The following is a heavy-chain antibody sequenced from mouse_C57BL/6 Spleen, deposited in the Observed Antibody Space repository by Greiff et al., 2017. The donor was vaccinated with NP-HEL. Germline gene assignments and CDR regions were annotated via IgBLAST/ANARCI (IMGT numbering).Heavy chain of an antibody. Sequence: VQLQQSGPELVKPGASVKISCKASGYSFTDYNMNWVKQSNGKSLEWIGVINPNYGTTRYNKKFKGKATLTVDQTSSTAYMQLNILTSEDSAVYYCARRMVIAPYYAMDYWGQGTSVTVSS. CDR1: GYSFTDYN. D-gene: IGHD1-1*01. CDR2: INPNYGTT. J-gene: IGHJ4*01. V-gene: IGHV1-39*01. CDR3: ARRMVIAPYYAMDY.